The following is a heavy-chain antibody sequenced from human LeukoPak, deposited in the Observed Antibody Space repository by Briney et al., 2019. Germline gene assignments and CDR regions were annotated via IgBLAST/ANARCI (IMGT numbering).Heavy chain of an antibody. J-gene: IGHJ4*02. CDR1: GFTFSSYS. CDR3: ARRAGAYSHPYDY. D-gene: IGHD4/OR15-4a*01. CDR2: ISSSSTTI. Sequence: QAGGSLRLSCAASGFTFSSYSMKWVRQAPGKGLEWVSYISSSSTTIYYADSVKGRFTISRDNAKNSLYLQMNSLRAEDTAVYYCARRAGAYSHPYDYWGQGTLVTVSS. V-gene: IGHV3-48*01.